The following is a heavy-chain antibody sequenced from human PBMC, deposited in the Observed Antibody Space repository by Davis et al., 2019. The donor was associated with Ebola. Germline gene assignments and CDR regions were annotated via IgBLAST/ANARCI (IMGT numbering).Heavy chain of an antibody. Sequence: GESLKISCAASGFTFSSYGMHWVRQAPGKGLEWVAFIRYDGSNKYYADSVKGRFTISRDNSKNTLYLQMNSLRAEDTAVYYCARLYSGTYYKAFGIWGQGTMVTVSS. CDR2: IRYDGSNK. D-gene: IGHD1-26*01. CDR1: GFTFSSYG. J-gene: IGHJ3*02. V-gene: IGHV3-30*02. CDR3: ARLYSGTYYKAFGI.